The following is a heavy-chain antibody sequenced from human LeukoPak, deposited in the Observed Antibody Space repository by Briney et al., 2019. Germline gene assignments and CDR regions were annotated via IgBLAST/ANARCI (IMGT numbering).Heavy chain of an antibody. CDR1: GGTFSSYA. CDR2: IIPIFGTA. CDR3: ARDLGNYDSGTSYFDY. D-gene: IGHD3-10*01. Sequence: ASVKVSCKASGGTFSSYAISWVRQAPGQGLEWMGGIIPIFGTANYAQKFQGRVTITTDESTSTAYMELSSLRAEDTAVYYCARDLGNYDSGTSYFDYWGQGILVTVSS. J-gene: IGHJ4*02. V-gene: IGHV1-69*05.